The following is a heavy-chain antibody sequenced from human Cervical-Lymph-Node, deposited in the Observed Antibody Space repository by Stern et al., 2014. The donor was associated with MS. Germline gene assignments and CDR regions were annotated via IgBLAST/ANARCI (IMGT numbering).Heavy chain of an antibody. CDR1: GGTFSTFS. J-gene: IGHJ3*01. CDR3: VLPSTVTTAAFDV. Sequence: VQLEESGAEVKKPGSSVKVSCKASGGTFSTFSINWVRQVPGQSLEWMGGIIPIFDTPNFAQKFQGRVTITADSSTSTVYMALNSLRFDDTAMYYCVLPSTVTTAAFDVWGRGTMVTVSS. CDR2: IIPIFDTP. D-gene: IGHD4-11*01. V-gene: IGHV1-69*06.